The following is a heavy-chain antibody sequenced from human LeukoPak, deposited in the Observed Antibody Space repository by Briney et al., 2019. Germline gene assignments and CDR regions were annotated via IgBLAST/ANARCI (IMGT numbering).Heavy chain of an antibody. CDR1: GFTFSSYG. CDR3: AKSRSIAAAGPLSYFDY. Sequence: GGSLRLSCAASGFTFSSYGMSWVRQAPGKGLEWVSGISVSGGSTYYADSVKGRFTISRDNSKNTLYLQMNSLRVGDTAIYYCAKSRSIAAAGPLSYFDYWGQGTLVTVSS. J-gene: IGHJ4*02. CDR2: ISVSGGST. D-gene: IGHD6-13*01. V-gene: IGHV3-23*01.